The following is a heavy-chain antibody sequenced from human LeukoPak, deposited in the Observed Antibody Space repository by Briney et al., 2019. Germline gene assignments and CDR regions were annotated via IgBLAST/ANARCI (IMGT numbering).Heavy chain of an antibody. Sequence: ETLSLTRTVSGGSFSSYYWSWIRQPAGKGLEWIGRIYTSGSTNYNSSLKSRVAMSVDTSKNQVSLKLSSVTAADTAVYYCATGDGYNSFDYWGQGTLVTVSS. D-gene: IGHD5-24*01. CDR1: GGSFSSYY. V-gene: IGHV4-4*07. CDR3: ATGDGYNSFDY. J-gene: IGHJ4*02. CDR2: IYTSGST.